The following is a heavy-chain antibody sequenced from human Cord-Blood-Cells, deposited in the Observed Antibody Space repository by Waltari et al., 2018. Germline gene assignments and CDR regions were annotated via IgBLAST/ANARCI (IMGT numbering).Heavy chain of an antibody. CDR3: ARGRWDIVVVVAALWYFDL. CDR2: INHSGST. CDR1: GGSFSGYY. V-gene: IGHV4-34*01. Sequence: QVQLQQWGAGLVTPSETLSLTCAVYGGSFSGYYWSWIRQPPGKGLEWIGEINHSGSTNYNPSLKSRVTISVDTSKNQFSLKLSSVTAADTAVYYCARGRWDIVVVVAALWYFDLWGRGTL. J-gene: IGHJ2*01. D-gene: IGHD2-15*01.